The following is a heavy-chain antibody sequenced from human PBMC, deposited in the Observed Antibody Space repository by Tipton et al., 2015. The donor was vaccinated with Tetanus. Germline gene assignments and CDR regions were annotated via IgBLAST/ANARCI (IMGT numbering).Heavy chain of an antibody. D-gene: IGHD1-26*01. Sequence: GLVKPSETLSLTCSVSDGSSRNYYWSWIRQPPGKGLEWIGNIFSGGTTFYSPSLNGRVSMSLDTSKNLFALRLASVTAADTAVYYCARDRHPYRISGAFRGNDALDIWGPGALVTVSS. CDR1: DGSSRNYY. J-gene: IGHJ3*02. V-gene: IGHV4-59*12. CDR2: IFSGGTT. CDR3: ARDRHPYRISGAFRGNDALDI.